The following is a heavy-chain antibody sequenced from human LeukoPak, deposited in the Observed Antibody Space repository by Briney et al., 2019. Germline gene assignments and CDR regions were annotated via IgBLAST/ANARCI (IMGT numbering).Heavy chain of an antibody. CDR2: VTNTGDYI. CDR1: GFTFSSYN. J-gene: IGHJ4*02. Sequence: GGSLRLSCAASGFTFSSYNMNWLRQAPGKGLEWVSSVTNTGDYIYYADSVKGRFTISRDNAKTSLYLQMNSLRAEDTAVYYCATHGYNSLDYWGQGTLVTVSS. D-gene: IGHD5-24*01. V-gene: IGHV3-21*01. CDR3: ATHGYNSLDY.